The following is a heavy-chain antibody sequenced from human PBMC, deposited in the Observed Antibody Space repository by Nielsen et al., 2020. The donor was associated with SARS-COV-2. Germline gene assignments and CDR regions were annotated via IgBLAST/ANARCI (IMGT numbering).Heavy chain of an antibody. V-gene: IGHV4-39*07. D-gene: IGHD3-9*01. Sequence: RQAPGKGLERIGSIYYSGSTYYNPSLKSRVTISVDTSKNQFSLKLSSVTAADTAVYYCARDPSSFYDILTGSRNYYGMDVWGQGTTVTVSS. CDR3: ARDPSSFYDILTGSRNYYGMDV. CDR2: IYYSGST. J-gene: IGHJ6*02.